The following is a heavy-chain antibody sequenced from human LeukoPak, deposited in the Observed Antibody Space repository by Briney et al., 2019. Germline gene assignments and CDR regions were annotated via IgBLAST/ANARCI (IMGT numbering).Heavy chain of an antibody. J-gene: IGHJ4*02. Sequence: PGRSLRLSCAASGFTFSSFGMHWVRQAPGKGLEWVAVIWYDGSNKYYADSVKGRFTISRDNSKNTLYLQMNSLRAEDTAVYYCARDRIDLRYCSGGSCYLDYWGQGTLVTVSS. CDR1: GFTFSSFG. D-gene: IGHD2-15*01. CDR3: ARDRIDLRYCSGGSCYLDY. CDR2: IWYDGSNK. V-gene: IGHV3-33*08.